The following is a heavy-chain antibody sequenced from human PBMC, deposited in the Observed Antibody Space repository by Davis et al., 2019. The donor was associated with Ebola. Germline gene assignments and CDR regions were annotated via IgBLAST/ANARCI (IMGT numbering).Heavy chain of an antibody. Sequence: ASVKVSCKASGYSFTNHVINWVRQAPGQGLEWVGWINPHNGNTNYAQNVQGRVTMTTDTSTSTAYMEVGSLRSDDTAVYYCARAQFPTTSDHWGQGTLVTVSS. CDR1: GYSFTNHV. D-gene: IGHD1-1*01. CDR3: ARAQFPTTSDH. J-gene: IGHJ4*02. CDR2: INPHNGNT. V-gene: IGHV1-18*01.